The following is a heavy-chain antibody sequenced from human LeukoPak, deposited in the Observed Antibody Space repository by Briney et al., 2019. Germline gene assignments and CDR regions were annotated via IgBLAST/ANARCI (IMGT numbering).Heavy chain of an antibody. Sequence: SVKVSCKASGGTFSSYAISWVRQAPGQGLEWMGRIIPILGIANYAQKFQGRVTITADKSTSTVYMELSSLRSEDTAVYYCARLYGSGSSYWGQGTLVTVSS. V-gene: IGHV1-69*04. D-gene: IGHD3-10*01. CDR2: IIPILGIA. J-gene: IGHJ4*02. CDR1: GGTFSSYA. CDR3: ARLYGSGSSY.